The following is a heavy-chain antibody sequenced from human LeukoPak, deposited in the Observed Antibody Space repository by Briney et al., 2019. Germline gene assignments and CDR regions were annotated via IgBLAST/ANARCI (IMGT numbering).Heavy chain of an antibody. Sequence: PGGSLRLSCAASGFDFSGASMNWVGKAPGKGVEWVGLIKNKHEHQATDYAAPVRERFIITRDDSSSTLFLQMNSLKTEDTAVYYCVTDANRILGARGTGYWGQGILVTVSS. CDR3: VTDANRILGARGTGY. D-gene: IGHD1-26*01. J-gene: IGHJ4*02. V-gene: IGHV3-15*07. CDR1: GFDFSGAS. CDR2: IKNKHEHQAT.